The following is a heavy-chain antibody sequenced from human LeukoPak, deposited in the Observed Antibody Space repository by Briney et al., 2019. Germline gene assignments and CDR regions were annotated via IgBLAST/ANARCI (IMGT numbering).Heavy chain of an antibody. V-gene: IGHV3-30-3*01. CDR3: ARERIYSNYFDY. CDR2: ISYDGSNK. J-gene: IGHJ4*02. CDR1: GFTFSSYA. Sequence: GGSLRLSCAASGFTFSSYAMYWVRQAPGKGLEWVAVISYDGSNKYYADSVKGRFTISRDNSKNTLYLQMNSLRAEDTAVYYCARERIYSNYFDYWGQGTLVTVSS. D-gene: IGHD4-11*01.